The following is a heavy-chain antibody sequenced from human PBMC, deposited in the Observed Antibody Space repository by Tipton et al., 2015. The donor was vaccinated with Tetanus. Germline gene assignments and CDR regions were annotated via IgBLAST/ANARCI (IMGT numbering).Heavy chain of an antibody. D-gene: IGHD3-3*01. Sequence: VQLVQSGGGLVQPGGSLRLSCAASGFSFNTYGMNWVRQAPGKGLEWISYTSSSSSPIYYAESVKGRFTISRDNARNSLYLQMNNLRDEDTAVYYCARTTGFFPYYYYMDVWGKGTTVTVSS. V-gene: IGHV3-48*02. CDR3: ARTTGFFPYYYYMDV. J-gene: IGHJ6*03. CDR1: GFSFNTYG. CDR2: TSSSSSPI.